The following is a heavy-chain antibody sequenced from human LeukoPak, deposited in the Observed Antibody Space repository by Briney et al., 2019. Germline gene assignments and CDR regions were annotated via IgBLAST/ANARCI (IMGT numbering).Heavy chain of an antibody. J-gene: IGHJ5*02. D-gene: IGHD2-2*01. CDR1: GGSISSSSYY. V-gene: IGHV4-39*01. Sequence: SETLSLTCTVSGGSISSSSYYWGWIRQPPGKGLEWIGSIYYSGSTYYNPSLKSRVTISVDTSKNQFSLKLSSVTAADTAVYYCARHVLIVVVPAAIYNWFDPWGQGTLATVSS. CDR3: ARHVLIVVVPAAIYNWFDP. CDR2: IYYSGST.